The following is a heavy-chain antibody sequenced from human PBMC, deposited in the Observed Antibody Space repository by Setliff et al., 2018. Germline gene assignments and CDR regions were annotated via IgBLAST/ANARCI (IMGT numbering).Heavy chain of an antibody. V-gene: IGHV3-30*02. D-gene: IGHD3-22*01. J-gene: IGHJ4*02. CDR2: IRHDGDNK. Sequence: GESLKISCAAPGFIFSNYGMHWVRQAPGKGLEWVAFIRHDGDNKYYKDSVRGRFTLSRDNSKNTVYLLMNSLRPEDTAVYYCAKELIEVMMTGLEFWGQGSMVTVSS. CDR1: GFIFSNYG. CDR3: AKELIEVMMTGLEF.